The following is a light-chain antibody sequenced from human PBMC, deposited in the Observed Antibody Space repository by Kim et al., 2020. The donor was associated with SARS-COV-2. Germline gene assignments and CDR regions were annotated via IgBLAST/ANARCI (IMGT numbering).Light chain of an antibody. CDR2: GAS. CDR1: QDIRND. V-gene: IGKV1-17*01. J-gene: IGKJ5*01. CDR3: LQHNTYPTT. Sequence: GDRVTITCRASQDIRNDLGWYQQNPGRAPKRLIYGASSLQSGVPSRFSGSGSGTELTLTISSLQPEDFATYFCLQHNTYPTTFGQGTRL.